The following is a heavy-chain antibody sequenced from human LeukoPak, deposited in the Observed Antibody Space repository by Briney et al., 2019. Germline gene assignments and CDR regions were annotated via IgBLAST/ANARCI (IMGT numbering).Heavy chain of an antibody. Sequence: ASVKVSCKASGYTFTSYAISWVRQAPGQGLEWIGWISTYNGNTNYPQKLQGRVTVTTDTSTTTAYMELSSLTSDDTAVYYCVRGGRAPDVWGQGTTVTVSS. V-gene: IGHV1-18*01. CDR2: ISTYNGNT. J-gene: IGHJ6*02. CDR3: VRGGRAPDV. CDR1: GYTFTSYA.